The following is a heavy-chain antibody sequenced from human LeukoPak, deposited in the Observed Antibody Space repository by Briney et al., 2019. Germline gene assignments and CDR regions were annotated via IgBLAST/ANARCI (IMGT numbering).Heavy chain of an antibody. D-gene: IGHD3-10*01. CDR1: GGSFSGYY. CDR2: INHSERT. Sequence: PSETLSLTCAVYGGSFSGYYWSWIRHPPGKGLEWIVEINHSERTKYNPSLKSRVTLSVDTSKNQYSLKLSSVTAADTAVYYCARGSRSPEGGLLYVYWGQGTLVTVSS. CDR3: ARGSRSPEGGLLYVY. J-gene: IGHJ4*02. V-gene: IGHV4-34*01.